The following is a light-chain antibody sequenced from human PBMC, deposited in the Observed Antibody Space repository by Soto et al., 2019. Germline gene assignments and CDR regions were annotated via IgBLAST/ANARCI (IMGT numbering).Light chain of an antibody. Sequence: AIQVTQSPSSLSASVGDRVTITCRASQDIRGALAWYQQKPGKAPNLLIYDVSTLESGVPSRFSSSGSGTEFNLTISSLQPEDFGTFYCQQFNSYPITFGHGTRLEI. CDR2: DVS. CDR1: QDIRGA. J-gene: IGKJ5*01. CDR3: QQFNSYPIT. V-gene: IGKV1-13*02.